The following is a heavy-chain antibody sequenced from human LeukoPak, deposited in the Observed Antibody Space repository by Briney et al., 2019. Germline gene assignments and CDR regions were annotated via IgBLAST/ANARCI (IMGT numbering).Heavy chain of an antibody. J-gene: IGHJ4*02. CDR1: GFTFSSYE. D-gene: IGHD6-19*01. Sequence: GGSLRLSCAASGFTFSSYEMNWVRQAPGKGLEWVSYISSSGSTIYYADSVKGRFTISRDNSKNTLYLQMNSLRAEDTAVYYCAKDAGGIAVAGDYFDYWGQGTLVTVSS. CDR3: AKDAGGIAVAGDYFDY. CDR2: ISSSGSTI. V-gene: IGHV3-48*03.